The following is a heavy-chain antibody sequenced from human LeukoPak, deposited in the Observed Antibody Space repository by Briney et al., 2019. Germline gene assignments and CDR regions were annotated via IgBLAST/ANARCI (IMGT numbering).Heavy chain of an antibody. V-gene: IGHV1-3*01. CDR3: ARDKVAGTMDY. CDR2: INAGNGNT. Sequence: ASVKVSCKASGYTFTSYAMHWVRQAPGQRLEWMGWINAGNGNTKYSQKFQGRVIITRDTSASTAYMELSSLRSEDTAVYYCARDKVAGTMDYWGQGTLVTVSS. D-gene: IGHD6-19*01. J-gene: IGHJ4*02. CDR1: GYTFTSYA.